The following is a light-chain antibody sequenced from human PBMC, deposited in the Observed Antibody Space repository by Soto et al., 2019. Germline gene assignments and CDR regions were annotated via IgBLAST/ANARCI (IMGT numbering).Light chain of an antibody. CDR2: CSS. J-gene: IGKJ3*01. V-gene: IGKV4-1*01. CDR1: QNVLSRANNKNY. Sequence: DIVMTQSPDSLAVCLGERATINCKSSQNVLSRANNKNYLDRHQQKQRQPPKLLIHCSSTRESGVTYRFSGSCSAKDFTLTISSLQAEDGAVYYCQQYNASPFTFGPGTKVEIK. CDR3: QQYNASPFT.